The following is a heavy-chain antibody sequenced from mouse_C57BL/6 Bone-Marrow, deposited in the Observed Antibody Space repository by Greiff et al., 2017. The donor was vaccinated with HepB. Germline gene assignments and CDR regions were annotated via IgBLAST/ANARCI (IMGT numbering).Heavy chain of an antibody. CDR1: GYTFTSYW. J-gene: IGHJ2*01. Sequence: VQLQQPGAELVRPGPSVKLSCKASGYTFTSYWMHWVKQRPGQGLEWIGVIDPSDSYTNYNQKFKGKATLTVDTSSSTAYMQLSSLTSEDSAVYYCAREGTTGTLDYWGQGTTLTVSS. V-gene: IGHV1-59*01. D-gene: IGHD4-1*01. CDR2: IDPSDSYT. CDR3: AREGTTGTLDY.